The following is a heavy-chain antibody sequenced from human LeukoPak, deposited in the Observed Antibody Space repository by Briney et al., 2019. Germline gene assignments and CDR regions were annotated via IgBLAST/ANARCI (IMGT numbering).Heavy chain of an antibody. Sequence: ASVKVSCKTSGYTFSIYGVSWVRQAPGQGLEWMGWISAYNGNAVYEQNLQGRFTMTTDTSTSTAYMELSSLRSEDTAVYYCASEPIIYPQEAVAPDYWGQGTLVTVSS. CDR3: ASEPIIYPQEAVAPDY. CDR1: GYTFSIYG. J-gene: IGHJ4*02. CDR2: ISAYNGNA. D-gene: IGHD6-19*01. V-gene: IGHV1-18*01.